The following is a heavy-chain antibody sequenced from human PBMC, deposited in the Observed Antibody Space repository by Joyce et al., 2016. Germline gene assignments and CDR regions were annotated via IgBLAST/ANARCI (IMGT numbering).Heavy chain of an antibody. D-gene: IGHD3/OR15-3a*01. J-gene: IGHJ4*02. CDR1: GFAFGPHA. Sequence: QVQLVESGGGVVQPGSSLRLSCAASGFAFGPHAMHWVRQAPGRGLEWVSVISYASSNKYYADSVTGRFTISRDNSNNTLYLQLNSLRTEDTAVYYCARDRDTIMISAPDYWGQGALVTVSS. CDR3: ARDRDTIMISAPDY. CDR2: ISYASSNK. V-gene: IGHV3-30*04.